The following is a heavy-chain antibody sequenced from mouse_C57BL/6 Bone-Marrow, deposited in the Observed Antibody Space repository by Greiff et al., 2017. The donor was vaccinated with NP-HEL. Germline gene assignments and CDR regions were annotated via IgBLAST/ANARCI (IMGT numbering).Heavy chain of an antibody. Sequence: QVQLKESGPELVKPGASVKLSCKASGYTFTSYDINWVKQRPGQGLEWIGWIYPRDGSTKYNEKFKGKATLTVDTSSSTAYMELHSLTSEDSAVYFCARDYGSSYGGAMDYWGQGTSVTVSS. V-gene: IGHV1-85*01. CDR3: ARDYGSSYGGAMDY. D-gene: IGHD1-1*01. J-gene: IGHJ4*01. CDR1: GYTFTSYD. CDR2: IYPRDGST.